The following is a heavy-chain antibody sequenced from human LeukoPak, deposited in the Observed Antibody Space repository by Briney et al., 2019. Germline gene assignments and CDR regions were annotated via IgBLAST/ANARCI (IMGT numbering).Heavy chain of an antibody. CDR3: AKDHRRYGSGTFDY. Sequence: GGSLRLPCAASGFTFSSYAMSWVRQAPGKGLEWVSAISGSGGSTYYADSVKGRFTISRDNSKNTLYLQMNSLRAEDTAVYYCAKDHRRYGSGTFDYWGQGTLVTVSS. CDR1: GFTFSSYA. V-gene: IGHV3-23*01. D-gene: IGHD3-10*01. CDR2: ISGSGGST. J-gene: IGHJ4*02.